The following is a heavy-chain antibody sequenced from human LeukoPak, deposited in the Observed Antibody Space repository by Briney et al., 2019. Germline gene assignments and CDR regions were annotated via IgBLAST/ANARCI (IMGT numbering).Heavy chain of an antibody. J-gene: IGHJ5*02. CDR3: ARDLEGWDYSPGNWFDP. Sequence: ASVKVSCKASGGTFSSYAISWVRQAPGQGLEWMGRIIPIFGTANYAQKFQGRVTITTDESTSTAYMELSSLRSEDTAVYYCARDLEGWDYSPGNWFDPWGQGTLVTVS. D-gene: IGHD4-11*01. CDR2: IIPIFGTA. CDR1: GGTFSSYA. V-gene: IGHV1-69*05.